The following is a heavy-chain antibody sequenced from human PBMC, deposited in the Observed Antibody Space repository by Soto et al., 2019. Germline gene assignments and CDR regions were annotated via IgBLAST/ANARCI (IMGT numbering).Heavy chain of an antibody. J-gene: IGHJ6*02. Sequence: SETLSLTCDVSGYSITSVHYWGWIRQPPGKGLEWIGIIHHSGSAYYSPSLKSRVTISIDTSRNRFSLKVTSVTAADTAVYYCARRIEMTTMKTGMDVWGQGTTVTVSS. CDR1: GYSITSVHY. CDR2: IHHSGSA. CDR3: ARRIEMTTMKTGMDV. V-gene: IGHV4-38-2*01.